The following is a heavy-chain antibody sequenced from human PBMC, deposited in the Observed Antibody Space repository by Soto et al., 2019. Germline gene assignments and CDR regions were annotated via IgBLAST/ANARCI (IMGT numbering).Heavy chain of an antibody. Sequence: SVKVSCKASGGTFSSYAISWVRQAPGQGLEWMGGIIPIFGTANYAQKFQGRVTITADESTSTAYMELSSLRSEDTAVYYCASQSIAARQGDYWGQGTLVTVSS. CDR3: ASQSIAARQGDY. CDR1: GGTFSSYA. V-gene: IGHV1-69*13. J-gene: IGHJ4*02. CDR2: IIPIFGTA. D-gene: IGHD6-6*01.